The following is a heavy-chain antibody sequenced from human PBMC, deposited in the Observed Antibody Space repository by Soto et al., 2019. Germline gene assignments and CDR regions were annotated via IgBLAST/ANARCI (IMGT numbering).Heavy chain of an antibody. Sequence: QVQLQESGPGLVKPSQTLSLTCSVSGGYITSGDYYWSWIRQPPGKGLEWIGYIHNSGSTYYSPSLKSRVTILVDTSKNEFYLELSSVTAADPAVYYCARAESITIFGVVLAYFDYWGRGTLVTVSS. CDR2: IHNSGST. V-gene: IGHV4-30-4*01. D-gene: IGHD3-3*01. CDR1: GGYITSGDYY. CDR3: ARAESITIFGVVLAYFDY. J-gene: IGHJ4*02.